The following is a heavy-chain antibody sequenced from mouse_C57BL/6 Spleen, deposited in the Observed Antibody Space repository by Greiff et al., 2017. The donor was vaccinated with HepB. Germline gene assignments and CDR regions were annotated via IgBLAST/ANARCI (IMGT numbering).Heavy chain of an antibody. V-gene: IGHV1-74*01. D-gene: IGHD2-5*01. CDR3: AIGAYYSNGFAY. J-gene: IGHJ3*01. CDR2: IHPSDSDT. CDR1: GYTFTSYW. Sequence: QVQLQQPGAELVKPGASVKVSCKASGYTFTSYWMHWVKQRPGQGLEWIGRIHPSDSDTNYNQKFKGKATLTVDKSSSTAYMQLSSLTSEDSAVYYCAIGAYYSNGFAYWGQGTLVTVSA.